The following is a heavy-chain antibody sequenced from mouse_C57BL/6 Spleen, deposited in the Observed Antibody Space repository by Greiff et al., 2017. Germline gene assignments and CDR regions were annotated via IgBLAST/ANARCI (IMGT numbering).Heavy chain of an antibody. V-gene: IGHV5-17*01. CDR2: ISSGSSTI. CDR1: GFTFSDYG. CDR3: ARSGGSHFDY. Sequence: DVKLVESGGGLVKPGGSLKLSCAASGFTFSDYGMHWVRQAPEKGLEWVAYISSGSSTIYYADTVKGRFTISRDNAKNTLFLQMTSLRSEDTAMYYCARSGGSHFDYWGQGTTLTVSS. D-gene: IGHD6-2*01. J-gene: IGHJ2*01.